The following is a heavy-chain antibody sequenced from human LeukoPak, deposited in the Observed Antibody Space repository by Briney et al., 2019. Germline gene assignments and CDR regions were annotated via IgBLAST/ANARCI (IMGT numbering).Heavy chain of an antibody. V-gene: IGHV1-69*13. CDR3: ARGHGAHYGDYVSGWFDP. CDR1: GGTFSSYA. D-gene: IGHD4-17*01. CDR2: IIPIFGTA. Sequence: GASVKVSCKASGGTFSSYAISWVRQAPGQGLEWMGGIIPIFGTANYAQKFQGRVTITADESTSTAYMELNSLRSEDTAVYYCARGHGAHYGDYVSGWFDPWGQGTLVTVSS. J-gene: IGHJ5*02.